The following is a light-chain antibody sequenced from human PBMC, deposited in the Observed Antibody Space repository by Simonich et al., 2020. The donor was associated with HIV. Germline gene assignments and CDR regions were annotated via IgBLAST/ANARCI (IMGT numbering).Light chain of an antibody. J-gene: IGLJ3*02. Sequence: QSALTQPASVSGSPGQSITISCTGTSSDFGYYNYVSWYQRHPDKAPKLIIYDVTTRPSGVSNRVSGSKSGNTASLTVSGLQAEDEADYYCNSYAGSNNWVFGGGTRLTVL. CDR3: NSYAGSNNWV. V-gene: IGLV2-14*01. CDR2: DVT. CDR1: SSDFGYYNY.